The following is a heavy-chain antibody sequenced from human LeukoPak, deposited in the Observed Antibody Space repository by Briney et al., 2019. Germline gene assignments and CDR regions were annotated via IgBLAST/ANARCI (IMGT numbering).Heavy chain of an antibody. CDR2: IGGSGTTI. CDR3: ARPGHYYDSSGYYYDAFDI. CDR1: GFTFSDYY. J-gene: IGHJ3*02. D-gene: IGHD3-22*01. Sequence: GGSLRLSCAASGFTFSDYYMIWIRQAPGKGLEWVSYIGGSGTTIYYADSVKGRFTISRDNAKNSLYLQMNSLRAEDTAVYYCARPGHYYDSSGYYYDAFDIWGQGTMVAVSS. V-gene: IGHV3-11*04.